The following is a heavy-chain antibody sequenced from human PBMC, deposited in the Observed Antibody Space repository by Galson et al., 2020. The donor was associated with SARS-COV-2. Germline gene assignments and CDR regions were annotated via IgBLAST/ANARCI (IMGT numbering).Heavy chain of an antibody. Sequence: ASETLSLTCTVSGGSISSYYWSWIRQPAGKGLDWIGRIYTSGSTNYNPSLKSRVTMSVDTSKNQFSLKLSPVTAADTAVYYCARDRGNYAFDIWGQGTMVTVSS. V-gene: IGHV4-4*07. CDR3: ARDRGNYAFDI. CDR1: GGSISSYY. CDR2: IYTSGST. J-gene: IGHJ3*02. D-gene: IGHD6-25*01.